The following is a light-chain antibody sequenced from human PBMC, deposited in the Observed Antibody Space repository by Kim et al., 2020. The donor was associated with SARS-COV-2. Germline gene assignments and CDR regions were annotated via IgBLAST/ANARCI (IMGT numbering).Light chain of an antibody. CDR1: KLGDKY. CDR2: QDR. Sequence: SPGQTASSSCSGDKLGDKYASWYQQKPGSSPVLVIHQDRKRPSGIPERFSGSNSGNTATLTISGTQAMDEADYYCQAWDSDTLVFGGGTQLTVL. J-gene: IGLJ2*01. V-gene: IGLV3-1*01. CDR3: QAWDSDTLV.